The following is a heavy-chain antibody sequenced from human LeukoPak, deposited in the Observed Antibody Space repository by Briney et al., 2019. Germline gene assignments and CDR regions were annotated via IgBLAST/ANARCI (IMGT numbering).Heavy chain of an antibody. CDR2: IYTTGST. CDR3: AREEGFIDY. Sequence: SETLSLTCTVSGGSIKDYYWTWIRQPAGKGLEWIGRIYTTGSTNYDPSLQSRVTMSVDTSKNRFSLKLSSVTAADTAVYYCAREEGFIDYWGQGTLVTVSS. J-gene: IGHJ4*02. CDR1: GGSIKDYY. V-gene: IGHV4-4*07.